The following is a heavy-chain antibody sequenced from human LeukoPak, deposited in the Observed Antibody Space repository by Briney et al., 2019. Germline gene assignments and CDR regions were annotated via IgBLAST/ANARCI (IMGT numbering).Heavy chain of an antibody. D-gene: IGHD3-10*01. J-gene: IGHJ6*02. CDR3: ARVRDYYGSDPAHLYYYGMDV. Sequence: GASVKVSCKASGYTFTGYGISWVRQAPGQGLEWMGWISAYNGNTNYAQKLQGRVTMTTDTSTSTAYMELRSLRSDDTAVYYCARVRDYYGSDPAHLYYYGMDVWGQGTTVTVSS. V-gene: IGHV1-18*01. CDR2: ISAYNGNT. CDR1: GYTFTGYG.